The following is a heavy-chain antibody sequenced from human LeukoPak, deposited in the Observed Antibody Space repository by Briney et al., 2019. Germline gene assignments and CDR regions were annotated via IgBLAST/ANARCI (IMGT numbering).Heavy chain of an antibody. CDR1: GGTFSSYA. CDR2: IIPIFGTA. D-gene: IGHD2-15*01. Sequence: SVKVSCKASGGTFSSYAISWVRQAPGPGLEWMGGIIPIFGTANYAQKFQGRVTITADESTSTAYMELSSLRSEDTAVYYCARVKGQYCSGGSCHINWFDPWGQGTLVTVSS. CDR3: ARVKGQYCSGGSCHINWFDP. V-gene: IGHV1-69*13. J-gene: IGHJ5*02.